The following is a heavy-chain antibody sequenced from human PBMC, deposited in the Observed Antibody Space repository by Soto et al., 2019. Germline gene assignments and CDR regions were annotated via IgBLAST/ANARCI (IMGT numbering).Heavy chain of an antibody. Sequence: PGGSLRLSCAASGFTFDDYVFHWVLQAPGKGLEWLGRIKIKTHGGTADYATPVKGRFTISRDDSKNTLSLEMSSLETEDTAVYSCTTDGAWQPYYFVYWGQGALVTVSS. CDR2: IKIKTHGGTA. V-gene: IGHV3-15*01. CDR1: GFTFDDYV. J-gene: IGHJ4*02. D-gene: IGHD6-13*01. CDR3: TTDGAWQPYYFVY.